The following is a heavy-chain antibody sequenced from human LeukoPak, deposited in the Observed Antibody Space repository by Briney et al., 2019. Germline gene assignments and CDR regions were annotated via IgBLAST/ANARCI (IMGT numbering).Heavy chain of an antibody. D-gene: IGHD3-22*01. Sequence: SETLSLTCTVSGASISTSRDYWGWIRQPPGKGLEWIGSIYYIGDTYYNPSLKSRVTMSLDMSKNQFSLKLSSVTAADTAVYYCARGVTMIGRLRFDPWGQGTLVTVSS. CDR1: GASISTSRDY. J-gene: IGHJ5*02. CDR3: ARGVTMIGRLRFDP. CDR2: IYYIGDT. V-gene: IGHV4-39*07.